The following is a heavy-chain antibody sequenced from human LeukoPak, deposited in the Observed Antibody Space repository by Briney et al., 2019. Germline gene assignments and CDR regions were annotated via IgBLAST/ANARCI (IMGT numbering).Heavy chain of an antibody. D-gene: IGHD5-24*01. Sequence: GGSLRLSCAASGFTFSNYAMTWVRQAPGKELEWVSSISGIGSNIYYADSVKGRFTISRDNSKNTLHVQMNSLRAEDTAIYYCATNRDGYNYWGQGTLVTVSS. J-gene: IGHJ4*02. CDR3: ATNRDGYNY. CDR2: ISGIGSNI. CDR1: GFTFSNYA. V-gene: IGHV3-23*01.